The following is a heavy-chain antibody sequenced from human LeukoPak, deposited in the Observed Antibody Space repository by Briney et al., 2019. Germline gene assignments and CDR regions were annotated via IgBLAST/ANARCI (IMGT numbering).Heavy chain of an antibody. V-gene: IGHV3-21*04. CDR2: ISSSSTYI. J-gene: IGHJ6*03. Sequence: GGSLRLSCAASGFTFSLYSMNWVRQAPGKGLEWVSSISSSSTYIFYADSVKGRFTISRDYSKNTLYLQMNSLRAEDTAVYYCLTRSLVAVTGNYYMDVWGKGTTVTVSS. CDR3: LTRSLVAVTGNYYMDV. CDR1: GFTFSLYS. D-gene: IGHD6-19*01.